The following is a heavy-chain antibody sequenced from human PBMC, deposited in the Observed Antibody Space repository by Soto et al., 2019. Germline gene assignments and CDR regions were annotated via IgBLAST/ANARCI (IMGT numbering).Heavy chain of an antibody. J-gene: IGHJ6*02. Sequence: GDSLKISCKGSGYSFPNYWIAWARQMPGKGLEWMGIFYPGDSDTKYSPSFQGQVTISGDKSMSTAYLQWSSLKASDTAMYYCARNRRNSYGYGMDVWGQGTTVTVSS. V-gene: IGHV5-51*01. D-gene: IGHD5-18*01. CDR3: ARNRRNSYGYGMDV. CDR1: GYSFPNYW. CDR2: FYPGDSDT.